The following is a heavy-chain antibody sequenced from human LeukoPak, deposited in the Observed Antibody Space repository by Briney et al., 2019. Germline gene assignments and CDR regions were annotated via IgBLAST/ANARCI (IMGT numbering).Heavy chain of an antibody. CDR3: AREALHSGSYYGDHDAFDI. CDR2: ISYDGSNK. J-gene: IGHJ3*02. Sequence: GGSLRLSCAASGFTFSSYAMHWVRQAPGKGLEWVAVISYDGSNKYYADSVKGRFAISRDNSKNTLYLQMNSLRAEDTAVYYCAREALHSGSYYGDHDAFDIWGQGTMVTVSS. V-gene: IGHV3-30*09. D-gene: IGHD1-26*01. CDR1: GFTFSSYA.